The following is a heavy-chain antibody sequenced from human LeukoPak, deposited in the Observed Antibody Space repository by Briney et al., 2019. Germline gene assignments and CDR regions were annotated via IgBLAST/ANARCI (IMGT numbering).Heavy chain of an antibody. V-gene: IGHV4-59*01. J-gene: IGHJ4*02. CDR2: FKHDGST. D-gene: IGHD2-21*02. Sequence: PSETLSLTCTVSGGSMSSDYWCWIRQSPGMGLEWIGYFKHDGSTGYNPSLKSRATISVDRSKNLFSLKVNSVTAADTAVYYYATVDVESDIDYWGQGTLVTVSS. CDR1: GGSMSSDY. CDR3: ATVDVESDIDY.